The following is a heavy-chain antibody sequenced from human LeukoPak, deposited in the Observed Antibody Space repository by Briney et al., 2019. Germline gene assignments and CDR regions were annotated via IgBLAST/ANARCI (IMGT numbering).Heavy chain of an antibody. Sequence: GASVKVSCKACGYIFTSYAMHWVRQARAQRLEWMGWINAGNGNKKYLQKFQGRVTITRDTSASTAYMELSSLRSEDTAVYYCARDVPYCSGGSCYSPTYAFDYWGQGTLVTVSS. J-gene: IGHJ4*02. CDR1: GYIFTSYA. CDR2: INAGNGNK. V-gene: IGHV1-3*01. D-gene: IGHD2-15*01. CDR3: ARDVPYCSGGSCYSPTYAFDY.